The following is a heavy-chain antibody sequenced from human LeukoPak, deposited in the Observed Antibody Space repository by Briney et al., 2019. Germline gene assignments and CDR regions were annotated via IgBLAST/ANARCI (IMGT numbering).Heavy chain of an antibody. CDR2: IIPIFGTA. CDR1: GGTFSSYA. CDR3: ARGRLQLPTPYDY. V-gene: IGHV1-69*01. D-gene: IGHD5-24*01. Sequence: GASVKVSFKASGGTFSSYAISWVRQAPGQGLEWMGGIIPIFGTANYAQKFQGRVTITADESTSTAYMELSSLRSEDTAVYYCARGRLQLPTPYDYWGQGTLVTVSS. J-gene: IGHJ4*02.